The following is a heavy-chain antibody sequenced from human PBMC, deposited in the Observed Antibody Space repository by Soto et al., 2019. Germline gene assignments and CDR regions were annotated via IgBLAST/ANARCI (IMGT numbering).Heavy chain of an antibody. J-gene: IGHJ5*02. CDR2: INAGNGNT. V-gene: IGHV1-3*01. CDR1: GYTFTSYA. D-gene: IGHD6-13*01. CDR3: ARGHNSSSPTGWFDP. Sequence: ASVKVSCKASGYTFTSYAMHWVRQAPGQRLEWMGWINAGNGNTKYSQKFRGRVTITRDTSASTAYMELSSLRSEDTAVYYCARGHNSSSPTGWFDPWGQGTLVTVSS.